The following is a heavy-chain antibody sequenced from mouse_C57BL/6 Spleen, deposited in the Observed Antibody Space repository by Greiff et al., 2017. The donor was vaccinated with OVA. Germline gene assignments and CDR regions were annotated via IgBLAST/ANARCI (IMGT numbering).Heavy chain of an antibody. J-gene: IGHJ4*01. D-gene: IGHD2-1*01. Sequence: QVQLQQSGAELVRPGASVTLSCKASGYTFTDYEMHWVKQTPVHGLEWIGAIDPETGGTAYNQKFKGKAILTADKSSSTAYMELRSQTSEDSAVYYCTSLLRGAMDYWGQGTSVTVSS. CDR3: TSLLRGAMDY. V-gene: IGHV1-15*01. CDR1: GYTFTDYE. CDR2: IDPETGGT.